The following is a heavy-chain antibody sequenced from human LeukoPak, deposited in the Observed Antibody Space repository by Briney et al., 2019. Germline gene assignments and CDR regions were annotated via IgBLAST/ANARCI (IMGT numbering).Heavy chain of an antibody. CDR3: ARGHCSGGSCYSSYFDY. J-gene: IGHJ4*02. V-gene: IGHV1-8*01. D-gene: IGHD2-15*01. Sequence: GATVKVSCKASGYTSTSYDINWVRQATGQGLEWMGWMNPNSGNTGYAQKFQGRVTMTRNTSISTAYMELSSLRSEDTAVYYCARGHCSGGSCYSSYFDYWGQGTLVTVPS. CDR1: GYTSTSYD. CDR2: MNPNSGNT.